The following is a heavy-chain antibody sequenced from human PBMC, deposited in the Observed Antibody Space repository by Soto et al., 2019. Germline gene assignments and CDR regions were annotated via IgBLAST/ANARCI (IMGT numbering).Heavy chain of an antibody. D-gene: IGHD3-10*01. CDR3: ARTLLWFGELSHWFDP. CDR1: GGPISSGGYY. J-gene: IGHJ5*02. CDR2: IYYSGSI. Sequence: SETLSLTCTVSGGPISSGGYYWSWIRHHPGKGLEWIGYIYYSGSIYYNPSLKSRVTISVDTSKNQFSLKLSSVTAADTAVYYCARTLLWFGELSHWFDPWGQGTLVTVSS. V-gene: IGHV4-31*03.